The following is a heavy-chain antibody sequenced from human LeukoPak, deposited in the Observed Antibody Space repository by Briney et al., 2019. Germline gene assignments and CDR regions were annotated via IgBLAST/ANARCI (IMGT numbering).Heavy chain of an antibody. D-gene: IGHD2-15*01. V-gene: IGHV3-23*01. CDR3: AKSGGSWYGDPIFDY. Sequence: GGSLRLSCAASGFTFSSYAMSWVRQAPGKGLEWVSAISGSGGSTYYADSVNGRFTISRDNSKNTLYLQMNSLRAEDTAVYYCAKSGGSWYGDPIFDYWGQGTLVTVSS. J-gene: IGHJ4*02. CDR2: ISGSGGST. CDR1: GFTFSSYA.